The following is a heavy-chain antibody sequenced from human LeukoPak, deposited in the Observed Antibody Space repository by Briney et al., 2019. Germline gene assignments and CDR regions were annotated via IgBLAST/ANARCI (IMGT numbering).Heavy chain of an antibody. J-gene: IGHJ6*03. V-gene: IGHV4-61*01. D-gene: IGHD2-2*01. CDR1: GGSISSGNSF. CDR2: IYYSGST. Sequence: PSETLSLTCTVSGGSISSGNSFWSWIRQPPGKGLEWIGYIYYSGSTNYNPSLKSRVTISVDTSKNQFSLKLSSVTAADTAVYYCARVVPAANYYYYMDVWGKGTTVTISS. CDR3: ARVVPAANYYYYMDV.